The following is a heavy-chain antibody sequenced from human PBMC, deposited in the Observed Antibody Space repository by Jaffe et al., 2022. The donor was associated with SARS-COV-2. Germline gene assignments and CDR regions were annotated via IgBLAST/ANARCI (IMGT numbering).Heavy chain of an antibody. CDR2: IYYTGIT. D-gene: IGHD3-10*01. CDR3: VRVLYGPQNWIDP. Sequence: QLQLQESGPGLVKPAETLSLTCTVSGGSITRSDFYGGWIRQSPGKGLEWIATIYYTGITYYNPSLKSRVTMSVDTSKNQFSLSLTSVTAADTAVYFCVRVLYGPQNWIDPWGRGTLVTVSS. V-gene: IGHV4-39*02. J-gene: IGHJ5*02. CDR1: GGSITRSDFY.